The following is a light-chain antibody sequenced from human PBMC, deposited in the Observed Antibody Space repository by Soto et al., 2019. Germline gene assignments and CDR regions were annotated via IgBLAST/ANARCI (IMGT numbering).Light chain of an antibody. Sequence: YELTQPPSVSVSPGQTASITCSGDKLGDKYACWYQQKPGQSPVLVIYQDSKRPSGIPERFSGSNSGNTATLTISGTQAMDEADYYCQAWDSSTAVFGTGTKVTVL. CDR1: KLGDKY. CDR2: QDS. V-gene: IGLV3-1*01. CDR3: QAWDSSTAV. J-gene: IGLJ1*01.